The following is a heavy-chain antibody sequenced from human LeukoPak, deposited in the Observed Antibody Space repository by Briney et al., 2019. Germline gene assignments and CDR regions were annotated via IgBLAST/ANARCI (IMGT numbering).Heavy chain of an antibody. Sequence: GGSLRLSCAASGFTSSNYSMNWVRQAPGKGLDWISYISRSGTTTYYADSVKGRFTISRDNSKNMLYLQMNSLRAEDTAIYYCAKDTGYNYGYDYWGQGTLATVSS. D-gene: IGHD5-18*01. CDR2: ISRSGTTT. CDR3: AKDTGYNYGYDY. V-gene: IGHV3-23*01. CDR1: GFTSSNYS. J-gene: IGHJ4*02.